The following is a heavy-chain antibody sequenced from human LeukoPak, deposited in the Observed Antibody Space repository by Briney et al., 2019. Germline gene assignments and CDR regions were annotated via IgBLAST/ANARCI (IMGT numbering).Heavy chain of an antibody. CDR3: ARRYTTSTWSFDP. CDR1: GGSISNYY. Sequence: SETLSLTCTVSGGSISNYYWSWIRQPPGKGLEWIGYIYYSGSTNYNPSLKSRVTISVDTSENQLSLKMTSVTAADTAVYYCARRYTTSTWSFDPWGQGTLVTVSS. CDR2: IYYSGST. D-gene: IGHD6-6*01. V-gene: IGHV4-59*01. J-gene: IGHJ5*02.